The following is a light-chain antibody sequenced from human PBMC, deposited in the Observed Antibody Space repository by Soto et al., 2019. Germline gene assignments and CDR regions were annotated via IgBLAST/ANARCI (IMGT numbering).Light chain of an antibody. CDR1: QGISSF. J-gene: IGKJ1*01. CDR2: GAS. Sequence: DIQLTQSPSFLSASVGDRVTITCRASQGISSFLAWYQQKPPKAPELLIYGASTLQSGVPSRFSGSGSGTEFTLTISSLQPEDFATYYCQQLKSYPQTFGPGNKV. V-gene: IGKV1-9*01. CDR3: QQLKSYPQT.